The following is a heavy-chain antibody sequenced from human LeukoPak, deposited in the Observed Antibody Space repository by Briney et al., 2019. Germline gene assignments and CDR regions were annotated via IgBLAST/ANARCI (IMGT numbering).Heavy chain of an antibody. CDR1: GFTFSRYW. CDR2: IRQDGSEK. V-gene: IGHV3-7*01. J-gene: IGHJ4*02. CDR3: ARRVSSAWALEDY. Sequence: GGSLRLSCAASGFTFSRYWMSWVRQAPGKGLEWVANIRQDGSEKHYLDSVKGRITISRDNAKNTLYLQMNSLRAEDTAVYYCARRVSSAWALEDYWGQGTLVTVSS. D-gene: IGHD6-19*01.